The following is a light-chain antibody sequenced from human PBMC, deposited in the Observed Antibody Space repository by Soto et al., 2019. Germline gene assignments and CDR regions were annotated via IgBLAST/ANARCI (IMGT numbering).Light chain of an antibody. CDR1: SSNVGSYNL. CDR3: CSYAHGSTVV. V-gene: IGLV2-23*01. CDR2: EGS. Sequence: QSALTQPASVSGSPGQSITISCTGTSSNVGSYNLVSWYQQQHPGKAPKLMIYEGSKRPSGVSIRFSGSKSGNTASLTISGLQAEDEADYYCCSYAHGSTVVFGGGTKLTVL. J-gene: IGLJ3*02.